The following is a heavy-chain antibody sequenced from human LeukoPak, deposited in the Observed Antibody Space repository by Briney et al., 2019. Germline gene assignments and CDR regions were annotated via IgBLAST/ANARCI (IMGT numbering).Heavy chain of an antibody. J-gene: IGHJ6*02. CDR3: ARDPYYYDSSGYYPNYYYYGMDV. Sequence: LSQTPSLTCAISGDSVSSNSAAWNWIRQSPSRGLEWLGRTYYRSKWYNDYAVSVKSRITINPDTSKNQFSLQLNSVTPEDTAVYYCARDPYYYDSSGYYPNYYYYGMDVWGQGTTVTVSS. CDR1: GDSVSSNSAA. V-gene: IGHV6-1*01. D-gene: IGHD3-22*01. CDR2: TYYRSKWYN.